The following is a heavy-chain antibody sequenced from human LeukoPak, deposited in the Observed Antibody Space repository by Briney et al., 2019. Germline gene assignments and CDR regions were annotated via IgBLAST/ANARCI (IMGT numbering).Heavy chain of an antibody. CDR3: ARVPHYYDSSGYLATHFDY. Sequence: PSETLSLTCTVSGGSISSYYWSWIRQPPGKGLEWIGYIYYSGSTNYNPSLKSRVTISVDTSKNQFSLKLSSVTAADTAVYYCARVPHYYDSSGYLATHFDYWGQGTLVTVSS. D-gene: IGHD3-22*01. V-gene: IGHV4-59*01. CDR2: IYYSGST. J-gene: IGHJ4*02. CDR1: GGSISSYY.